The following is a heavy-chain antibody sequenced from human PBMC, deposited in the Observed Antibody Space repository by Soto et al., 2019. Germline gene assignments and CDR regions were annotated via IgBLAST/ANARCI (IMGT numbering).Heavy chain of an antibody. V-gene: IGHV4-31*03. CDR2: IYYSGST. CDR1: GGTYSSGGYY. CDR3: ARSVFP. Sequence: SDAESRTCTACGGTYSSGGYYWSWIRQHPGKGLEWIGYIYYSGSTYYNPSLKSRVTISVDTSKNQSSLKLTSVTAADTAVYYCARSVFPWGQGTLVTVSS. J-gene: IGHJ5*02.